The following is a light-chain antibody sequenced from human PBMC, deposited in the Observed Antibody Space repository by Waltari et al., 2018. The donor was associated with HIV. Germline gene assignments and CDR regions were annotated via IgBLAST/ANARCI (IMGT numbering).Light chain of an antibody. CDR1: ALTRKY. V-gene: IGLV3-27*01. CDR2: KDS. Sequence: SYDLTQPSSLSVSAGQTARITCSGDALTRKYARWFQQKPGQAPVSVIFKDSERPSGVPERFSGSSSGTTGTLTISGARVEDEADHYCYSAADNNRGVFGGGTKLTVL. J-gene: IGLJ3*02. CDR3: YSAADNNRGV.